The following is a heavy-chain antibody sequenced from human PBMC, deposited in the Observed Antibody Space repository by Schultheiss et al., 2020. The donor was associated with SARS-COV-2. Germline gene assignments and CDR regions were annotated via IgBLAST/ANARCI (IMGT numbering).Heavy chain of an antibody. CDR1: GFTFSRYG. V-gene: IGHV3-64D*06. Sequence: GGSLRLSCSASGFTFSRYGMHWVRQAPGKGLEYVSTISGNGGSTYYADSVKGRFTISRDNSKNTLYLQMSSLRAEDTAVYYCVRGYGDYSDYWGQGTLVTVS. CDR2: ISGNGGST. J-gene: IGHJ4*02. CDR3: VRGYGDYSDY. D-gene: IGHD4-17*01.